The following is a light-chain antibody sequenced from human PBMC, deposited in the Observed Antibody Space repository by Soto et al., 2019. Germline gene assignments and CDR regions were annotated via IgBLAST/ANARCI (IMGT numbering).Light chain of an antibody. CDR1: QSVSNY. CDR2: DAS. Sequence: EIVLTQSPATLSLSPGDRATLSCRASQSVSNYLAWYQQKPGQAPRLLIYDASNRATGIPARFSGSGSGTDFSLTISSLGPEDFAVYYCQQRSNWPLTFGGGTKVEIK. CDR3: QQRSNWPLT. J-gene: IGKJ4*01. V-gene: IGKV3-11*01.